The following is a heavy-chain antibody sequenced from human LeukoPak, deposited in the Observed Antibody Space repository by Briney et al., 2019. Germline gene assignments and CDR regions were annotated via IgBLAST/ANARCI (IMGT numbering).Heavy chain of an antibody. CDR3: ARGFRPIPLNY. CDR2: INHSGST. J-gene: IGHJ4*02. D-gene: IGHD3-16*01. CDR1: GGSFSGYY. Sequence: SETLSLTCAVYGGSFSGYYWSWIRQPPGKRLEWIGEINHSGSTNYNPSLKSRVTISVDTSKNQFSLKLSSVTAADTAVYYCARGFRPIPLNYWGQGTLVTVSS. V-gene: IGHV4-34*01.